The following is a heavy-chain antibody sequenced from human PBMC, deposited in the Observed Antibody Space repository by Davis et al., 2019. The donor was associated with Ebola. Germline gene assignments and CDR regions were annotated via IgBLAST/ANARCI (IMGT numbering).Heavy chain of an antibody. CDR1: GFTLSGYD. D-gene: IGHD6-19*01. CDR3: NKPFDY. Sequence: GESLKISCAASGFTLSGYDMNWVRQAPGKGLQWVAVIWDDGSNKYYADSVKGRFTISRDNSKNTLYLQMNSLRAEDTASSGQNKPFDYWGQGTLVTVSS. CDR2: IWDDGSNK. V-gene: IGHV3-33*01. J-gene: IGHJ4*02.